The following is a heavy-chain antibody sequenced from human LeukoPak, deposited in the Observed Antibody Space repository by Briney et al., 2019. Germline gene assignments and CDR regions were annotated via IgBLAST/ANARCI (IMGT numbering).Heavy chain of an antibody. CDR2: VHYSGST. Sequence: SETLSLTCTVSGGSISSSSSYWGWIRQPPGKGPEWIGSVHYSGSTYNHPSLKSRVNITVDTSKNQFSLKLSCMSAADTAVYYCARQRIAAVARGGFDYWGQGTLVTVSS. D-gene: IGHD6-13*01. CDR3: ARQRIAAVARGGFDY. V-gene: IGHV4-39*01. J-gene: IGHJ4*02. CDR1: GGSISSSSSY.